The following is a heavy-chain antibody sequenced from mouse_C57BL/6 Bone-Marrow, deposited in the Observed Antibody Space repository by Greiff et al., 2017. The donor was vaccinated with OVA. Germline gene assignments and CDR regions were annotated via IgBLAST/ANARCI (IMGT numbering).Heavy chain of an antibody. D-gene: IGHD2-1*01. V-gene: IGHV3-6*01. CDR2: ISYDGSN. CDR3: VYYGYAMDY. Sequence: EVKLMESGPGLVKPSQSLSLTCSVTGYSITSGYYWNWIRQFPGNKLEWMGYISYDGSNNYNPSLKNRISITRDTSKNQFFLKLNSVTTEDTATYYCVYYGYAMDYWGQGTSVTVSS. J-gene: IGHJ4*01. CDR1: GYSITSGYY.